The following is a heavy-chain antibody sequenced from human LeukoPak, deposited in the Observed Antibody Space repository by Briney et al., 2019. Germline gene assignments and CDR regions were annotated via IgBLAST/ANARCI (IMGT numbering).Heavy chain of an antibody. CDR2: ISSSSSYI. CDR3: SLPPYYDFWSGRD. J-gene: IGHJ4*02. V-gene: IGHV3-21*01. Sequence: GGSLRLSCAASGFTFSSYSMNWVRQAPGKGLEWVSSISSSSSYIYYADSVKDRFTISRDNAKNSLYLQMNSLRAEDTAVYYCSLPPYYDFWSGRDWGQGTLVTVSS. CDR1: GFTFSSYS. D-gene: IGHD3-3*01.